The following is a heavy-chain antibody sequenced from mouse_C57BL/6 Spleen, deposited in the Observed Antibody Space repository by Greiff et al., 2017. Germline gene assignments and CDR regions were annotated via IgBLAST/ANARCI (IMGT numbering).Heavy chain of an antibody. D-gene: IGHD1-1*01. CDR3: TRWITTVVATPFAY. CDR1: GYTFTDYE. CDR2: IDPETGGT. Sequence: VKLMESGAELVRPGASVTLSCKASGYTFTDYEMHWVKQTPVHGLEWIGAIDPETGGTAYNQKFKGKAILTADKSSSTAYMELRSLTSEDSAVYYCTRWITTVVATPFAYWGQGTLVTVSA. V-gene: IGHV1-15*01. J-gene: IGHJ3*01.